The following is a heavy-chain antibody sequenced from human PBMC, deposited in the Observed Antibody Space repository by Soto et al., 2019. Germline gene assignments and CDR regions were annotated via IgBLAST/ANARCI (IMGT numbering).Heavy chain of an antibody. CDR1: GFTFSSYA. D-gene: IGHD3-3*01. Sequence: GGSLRLSCAASGFTFSSYAMSWVRQAPGKGLEWVSAISGSGGSTYYADSVKGRFTISRDNSKNTLYLQMNSLRAEDTAVYYCAKNPLGDFGVIWRADYFDYWGQGTLVTVSS. V-gene: IGHV3-23*01. J-gene: IGHJ4*02. CDR2: ISGSGGST. CDR3: AKNPLGDFGVIWRADYFDY.